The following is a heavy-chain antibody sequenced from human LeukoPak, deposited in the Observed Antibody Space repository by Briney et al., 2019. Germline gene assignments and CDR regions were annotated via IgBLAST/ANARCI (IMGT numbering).Heavy chain of an antibody. D-gene: IGHD6-13*01. J-gene: IGHJ4*02. CDR2: INHSGST. Sequence: SETLSLTCAVYGGSFSGYYWSWIRQPPGKGLEWIGEINHSGSTNYNPSLKSRVTISVDTSKNQFSLKLSSVIAADTAVYYCARGHSSSWYGYIYYWGQGTLVTVSS. CDR3: ARGHSSSWYGYIYY. CDR1: GGSFSGYY. V-gene: IGHV4-34*01.